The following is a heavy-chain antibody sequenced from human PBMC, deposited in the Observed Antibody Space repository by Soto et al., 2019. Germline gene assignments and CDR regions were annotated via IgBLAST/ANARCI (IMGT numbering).Heavy chain of an antibody. J-gene: IGHJ6*02. CDR2: IYYSGST. D-gene: IGHD2-8*01. CDR3: ARDQPEIGHLGYCTNGVCPGSMDV. V-gene: IGHV4-30-4*01. Sequence: SETLSLTCTVSGGSISSGDYYWSWIRQPPGKGLEWIGYIYYSGSTYYNPSLKSRVTISVDTSKNLFSLKLSSVTAADTAVYYCARDQPEIGHLGYCTNGVCPGSMDVWGQGTTVTVSS. CDR1: GGSISSGDYY.